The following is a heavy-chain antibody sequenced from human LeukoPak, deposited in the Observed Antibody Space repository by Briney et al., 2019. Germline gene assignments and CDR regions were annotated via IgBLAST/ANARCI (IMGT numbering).Heavy chain of an antibody. J-gene: IGHJ6*02. D-gene: IGHD7-27*01. CDR2: INHSGST. V-gene: IGHV4-34*01. CDR1: GGSFSGYY. CDR3: ARGPLNWGSFHYYYYGMDV. Sequence: PSETLSLTCAVYGGSFSGYYWSWIRQPPGKGLEWIGEINHSGSTNYNPSLKSRVTISVDTSKNQFSLKLSSVTAADTAVYYCARGPLNWGSFHYYYYGMDVWGQGTTVTVSS.